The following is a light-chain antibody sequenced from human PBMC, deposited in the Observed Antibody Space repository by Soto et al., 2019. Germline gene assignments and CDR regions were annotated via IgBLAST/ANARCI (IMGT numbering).Light chain of an antibody. CDR3: NSFTSSSTSYV. CDR2: EVT. Sequence: QSALIQPASVSGSPGQSIAISCTGTSSDVGGYNHVSWYQQYPGKVPKLIIYEVTNRPSGVSNRFSGSKSGNTASLTISGLQAEDEADYYCNSFTSSSTSYVFGTGTQLTVL. J-gene: IGLJ1*01. V-gene: IGLV2-14*01. CDR1: SSDVGGYNH.